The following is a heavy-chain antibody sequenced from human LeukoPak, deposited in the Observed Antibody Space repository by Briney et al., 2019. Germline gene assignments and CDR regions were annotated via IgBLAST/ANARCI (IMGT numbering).Heavy chain of an antibody. CDR1: GFTFSSYS. J-gene: IGHJ3*02. CDR2: ISSSSSTI. Sequence: PGGSLRLSCAASGFTFSSYSTNWVRQAPGKGLEWVSYISSSSSTIYYADSVKGRFTISRDNAKNSLYLQMNSLRAEDTAVYYCARTDFYGDYTDAFDIWGQGTMVTVSS. V-gene: IGHV3-48*01. CDR3: ARTDFYGDYTDAFDI. D-gene: IGHD4-17*01.